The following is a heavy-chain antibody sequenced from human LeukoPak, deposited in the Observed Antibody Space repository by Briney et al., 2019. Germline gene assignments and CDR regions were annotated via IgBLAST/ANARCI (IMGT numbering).Heavy chain of an antibody. Sequence: GGSLRLSCAASGFTFSSYSMNWVRQAPGKGLEWVSSISSSSSYIYYADSVKGRFTISRDNAKNSLYLQMNSLRAEDTAVYYCASGYGSGSYPFGYWGQGTPVTVSS. CDR3: ASGYGSGSYPFGY. V-gene: IGHV3-21*01. D-gene: IGHD3-10*01. CDR2: ISSSSSYI. CDR1: GFTFSSYS. J-gene: IGHJ4*02.